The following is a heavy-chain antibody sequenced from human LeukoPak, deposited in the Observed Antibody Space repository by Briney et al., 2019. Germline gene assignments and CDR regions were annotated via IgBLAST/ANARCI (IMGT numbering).Heavy chain of an antibody. CDR2: IYPGDSDT. Sequence: GESLKISCKASGYSFTSYWIAWVRQMPGKGLEWMGIIYPGDSDTRNSPSFQGQVTISADKSISTAYLQWSSLKASDTAMYYCARVSYCSGGSCPQKFDYWGQGTLVTVSS. CDR1: GYSFTSYW. D-gene: IGHD2-15*01. V-gene: IGHV5-51*01. CDR3: ARVSYCSGGSCPQKFDY. J-gene: IGHJ4*02.